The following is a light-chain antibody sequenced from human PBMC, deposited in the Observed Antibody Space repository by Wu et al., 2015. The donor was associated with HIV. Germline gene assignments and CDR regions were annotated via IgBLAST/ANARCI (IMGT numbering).Light chain of an antibody. Sequence: RASQSVEAARSLVPAXNPGPGSPGSSIYAASSRATGIPDTFSGSGSGTDFTLTISRLAPEDFAVYYCQQYGNSPLTFGGGTKVEIK. V-gene: IGKV3-20*01. CDR1: QSVEAA. J-gene: IGKJ4*01. CDR3: QQYGNSPLT. CDR2: AAS.